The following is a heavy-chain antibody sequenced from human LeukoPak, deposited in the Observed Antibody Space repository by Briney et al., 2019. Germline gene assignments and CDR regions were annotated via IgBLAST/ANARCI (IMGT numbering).Heavy chain of an antibody. CDR3: ARVSRVAAAGMKGMDV. CDR1: GGSISSGVYY. D-gene: IGHD6-13*01. CDR2: IYYSGST. Sequence: SETLSLTCTVSGGSISSGVYYWSWIRQHPGKGLEWIGYIYYSGSTYYNPSLKSRVTISVDTSKNQFSLKLSSVTAADTAVYYCARVSRVAAAGMKGMDVWGQGTTVTVSS. V-gene: IGHV4-31*03. J-gene: IGHJ6*02.